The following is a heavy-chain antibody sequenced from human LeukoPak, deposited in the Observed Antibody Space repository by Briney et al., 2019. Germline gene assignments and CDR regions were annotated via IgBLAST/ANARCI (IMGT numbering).Heavy chain of an antibody. J-gene: IGHJ4*02. CDR2: IKPDGSEK. V-gene: IGHV3-7*01. Sequence: GGSLRLSCAASRFTFSSYCMSWIRQSPGKGLEWVANIKPDGSEKYFMDSVKGRFTISRDNAKNALYLEMNSLRAEDTPEWFCARERMYSGSGSTYPYYDYWGQGTLVTVSS. CDR1: RFTFSSYC. D-gene: IGHD3-10*01. CDR3: ARERMYSGSGSTYPYYDY.